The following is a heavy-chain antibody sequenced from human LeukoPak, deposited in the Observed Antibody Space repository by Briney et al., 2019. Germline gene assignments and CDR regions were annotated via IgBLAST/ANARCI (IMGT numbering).Heavy chain of an antibody. V-gene: IGHV1-18*01. J-gene: IGHJ5*02. CDR2: ISAYNGNT. D-gene: IGHD3-3*01. CDR1: GYTFTSYG. CDR3: ARDLSELRFLEWLSHDKWFDP. Sequence: ASVTVSCKASGYTFTSYGISWVRQAPGQGLEWMGWISAYNGNTNYAQKLQGRVTMTTDTSTSTAYMELRSLRSDDTAVYYCARDLSELRFLEWLSHDKWFDPWGQGTLVTVSS.